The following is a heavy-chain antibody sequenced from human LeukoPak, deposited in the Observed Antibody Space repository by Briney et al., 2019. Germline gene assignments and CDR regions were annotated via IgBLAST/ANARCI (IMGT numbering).Heavy chain of an antibody. V-gene: IGHV3-30*02. Sequence: GGSLRLSCAASGFTLSTYGMYWVRQAPGKGLEWVAVIRNDGSSKHYADSVKGRFTISRDNSKNTLDLQMNSLRAEDTAVYYCAKDLSSSWFEGLDNWGQGTLVTVSS. D-gene: IGHD6-13*01. CDR2: IRNDGSSK. J-gene: IGHJ4*02. CDR3: AKDLSSSWFEGLDN. CDR1: GFTLSTYG.